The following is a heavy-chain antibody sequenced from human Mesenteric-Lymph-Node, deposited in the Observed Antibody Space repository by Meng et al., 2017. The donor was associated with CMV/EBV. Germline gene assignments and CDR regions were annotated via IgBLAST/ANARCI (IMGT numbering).Heavy chain of an antibody. CDR2: ISFDGSNK. CDR1: GFTFRRCG. J-gene: IGHJ3*02. D-gene: IGHD5-18*01. CDR3: AGGHTYGFRVDGFDI. Sequence: SGFTFRRCGMHCVRQATGKGLEWVAVISFDGSNKYYADSVKGRFTISRDNSKNTLYLQMNSLRADDSAVYSCAGGHTYGFRVDGFDIWGQGTMVTVSS. V-gene: IGHV3-30*03.